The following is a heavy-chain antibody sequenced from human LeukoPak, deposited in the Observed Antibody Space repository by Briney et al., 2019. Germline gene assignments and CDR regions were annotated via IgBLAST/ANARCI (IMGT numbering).Heavy chain of an antibody. Sequence: PGGSLRLSCAASGFTFSSHSMNWVRQAPGKGLEWVSYISSSGTTIYYADSVKGRFTISRDNAKNSLYLQMNSLRAEDTAVYYCAVSLGGSGSSYYFDYWGQGTLVTVSS. CDR3: AVSLGGSGSSYYFDY. CDR1: GFTFSSHS. CDR2: ISSSGTTI. J-gene: IGHJ4*02. V-gene: IGHV3-48*04. D-gene: IGHD3-10*01.